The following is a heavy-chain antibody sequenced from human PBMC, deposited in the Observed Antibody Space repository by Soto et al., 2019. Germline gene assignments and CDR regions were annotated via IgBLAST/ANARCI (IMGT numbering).Heavy chain of an antibody. D-gene: IGHD3-10*01. CDR2: IYYSGST. Sequence: PSETLSLTCTVSGGSISSYYWSWIRQPPGKGLEWIGYIYYSGSTNYNPSLKSRATISVDTSKNQFSLKLSSVTAADTAVYYCARRSLTVRGMDVWGKGTTVTVSS. J-gene: IGHJ6*04. CDR3: ARRSLTVRGMDV. V-gene: IGHV4-59*08. CDR1: GGSISSYY.